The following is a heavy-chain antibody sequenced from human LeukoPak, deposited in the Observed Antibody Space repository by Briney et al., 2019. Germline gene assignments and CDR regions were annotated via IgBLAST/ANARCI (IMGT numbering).Heavy chain of an antibody. D-gene: IGHD6-13*01. Sequence: GGSLRLSCAASGFTFSNYAMHWVRQAPGKGLEWVAVISYDGSNKYYADSVKGRFTISRDNSKNTLYLQMNSLRAEDTAVYYCARVGYSSSSADIWGQGTMVTVSS. CDR2: ISYDGSNK. V-gene: IGHV3-30-3*01. CDR3: ARVGYSSSSADI. CDR1: GFTFSNYA. J-gene: IGHJ3*02.